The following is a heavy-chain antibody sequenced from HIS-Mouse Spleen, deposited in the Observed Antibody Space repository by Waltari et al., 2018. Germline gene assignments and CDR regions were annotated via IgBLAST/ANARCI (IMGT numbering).Heavy chain of an antibody. Sequence: QVQLQESGPGLVKPSETLSLTCTVSGYSISSGYYWGWIRQPPGKGLEWIGRIKHSGRTCTNPSLKERVTISVDTSKNQFSLKRSSVTAADTAVYYCASSEITIAAPSYYFDYWGQGTLVTVSS. CDR3: ASSEITIAAPSYYFDY. V-gene: IGHV4-38-2*02. CDR2: IKHSGRT. D-gene: IGHD6-6*01. J-gene: IGHJ4*02. CDR1: GYSISSGYY.